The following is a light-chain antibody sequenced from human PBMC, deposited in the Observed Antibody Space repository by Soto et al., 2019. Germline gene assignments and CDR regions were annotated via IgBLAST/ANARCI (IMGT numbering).Light chain of an antibody. V-gene: IGLV2-14*03. J-gene: IGLJ1*01. CDR3: SSYTSTMTNV. Sequence: QSALTQPASVSGSPGQSITISCTGTSSDVGGFNSVSWYQLRPGTAPKLILYDVVDRPSGVSYRFSGSKSGNTASLTISGLQAADEADYFCSSYTSTMTNVFGSGTKLTDL. CDR1: SSDVGGFNS. CDR2: DVV.